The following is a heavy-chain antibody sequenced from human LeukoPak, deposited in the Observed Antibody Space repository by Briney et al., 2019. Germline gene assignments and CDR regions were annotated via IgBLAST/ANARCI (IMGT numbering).Heavy chain of an antibody. J-gene: IGHJ6*02. CDR3: AKDQGDYDFWSGYYNYYYYGMDV. Sequence: GGSLRLSCAAAGFTFSSYGMHWVRQAPGKGLEWVAVISYDGSNKYYADSVKGRFTISRDNSKNTLYLQMNSLRAEDTAVYYRAKDQGDYDFWSGYYNYYYYGMDVWGQGTTVTVSS. D-gene: IGHD3-3*01. V-gene: IGHV3-30*18. CDR2: ISYDGSNK. CDR1: GFTFSSYG.